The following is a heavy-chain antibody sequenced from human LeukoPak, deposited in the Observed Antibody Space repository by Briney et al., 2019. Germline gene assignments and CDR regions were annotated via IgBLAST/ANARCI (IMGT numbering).Heavy chain of an antibody. CDR1: GFTFSSYG. Sequence: PGRSLRLSCAASGFTFSSYGMHWVRQAPGKGLEWVAVITYDGSNKYYADSVKGRFTISRDNSKNTLYLQMNSLRAEDTAVYYCAKTTCSSTSCYRAEYFQHWGQGTLVTVSS. J-gene: IGHJ1*01. CDR3: AKTTCSSTSCYRAEYFQH. V-gene: IGHV3-30*18. D-gene: IGHD2-2*01. CDR2: ITYDGSNK.